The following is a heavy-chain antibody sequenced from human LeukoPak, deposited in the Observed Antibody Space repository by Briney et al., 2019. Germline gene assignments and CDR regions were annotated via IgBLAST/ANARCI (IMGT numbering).Heavy chain of an antibody. CDR2: MYYSGST. D-gene: IGHD4-23*01. V-gene: IGHV4-59*01. Sequence: PSETLSLTCTVSGGSISSYYWSWVRQPPGKGLEWIGYMYYSGSTSYNPSLKSRVTISLDTSENQFSLKLSSVTAADTAVYYCAREANSPTARYWYFDLWGRGTLVTVSS. CDR3: AREANSPTARYWYFDL. CDR1: GGSISSYY. J-gene: IGHJ2*01.